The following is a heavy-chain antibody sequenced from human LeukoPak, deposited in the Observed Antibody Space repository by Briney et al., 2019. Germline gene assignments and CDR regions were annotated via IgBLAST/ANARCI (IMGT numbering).Heavy chain of an antibody. V-gene: IGHV4-59*01. CDR2: IYCSGST. J-gene: IGHJ5*02. CDR3: ARAYCSSTSCYSP. D-gene: IGHD2-2*01. Sequence: SETLSLTCTVSGGSISSYYWSWIRQPPGKGREWIGYIYCSGSTNYNPSLKSRVTISVDTSKNQFALKMSSVTAADTAVYYCARAYCSSTSCYSPLGQGALVTVSS. CDR1: GGSISSYY.